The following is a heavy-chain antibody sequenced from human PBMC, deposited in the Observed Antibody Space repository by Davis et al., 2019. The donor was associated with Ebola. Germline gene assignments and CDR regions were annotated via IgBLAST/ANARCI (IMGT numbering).Heavy chain of an antibody. CDR1: GFTFSSYS. Sequence: GESLKISCAASGFTFSSYSMNWVRQAPGKGLEWVSSISSSSSYIYYADSVKGRFTISRDNAKNTLYLQMNSLRAEDTAVYYCARGYVLRFLEWVLQGHGMDVWGKGTTVTVSS. J-gene: IGHJ6*04. D-gene: IGHD3-3*01. CDR2: ISSSSSYI. CDR3: ARGYVLRFLEWVLQGHGMDV. V-gene: IGHV3-21*01.